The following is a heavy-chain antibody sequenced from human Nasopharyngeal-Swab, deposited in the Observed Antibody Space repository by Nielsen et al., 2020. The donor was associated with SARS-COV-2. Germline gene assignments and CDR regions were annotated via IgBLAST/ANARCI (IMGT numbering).Heavy chain of an antibody. Sequence: GESLKISCAASGFTFSSYGVHWVRQAPGKGLEWVASISHDGTNKFYAASVKGRFTISRDNSKNTLFLQMNSLRAEDTALYYCAKDFQSREIGDYFDYWGQGTVVTVSS. CDR3: AKDFQSREIGDYFDY. V-gene: IGHV3-30*18. D-gene: IGHD3-16*01. CDR1: GFTFSSYG. J-gene: IGHJ4*02. CDR2: ISHDGTNK.